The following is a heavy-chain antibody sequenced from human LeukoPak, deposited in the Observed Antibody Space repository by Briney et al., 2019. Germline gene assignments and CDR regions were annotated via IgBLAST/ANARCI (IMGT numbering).Heavy chain of an antibody. CDR3: ARTDSYGYYVYYFYMDV. Sequence: SETLSLTCTVSGGSISSGGYYWSWIRQHPGKGPEWIGYIYYSGSTYYNPSLKSRVTISVDTSKNQFSLKLSSVTAADPAVYYCARTDSYGYYVYYFYMDVLGKGTTGTVSS. J-gene: IGHJ6*03. CDR1: GGSISSGGYY. D-gene: IGHD4-17*01. CDR2: IYYSGST. V-gene: IGHV4-31*03.